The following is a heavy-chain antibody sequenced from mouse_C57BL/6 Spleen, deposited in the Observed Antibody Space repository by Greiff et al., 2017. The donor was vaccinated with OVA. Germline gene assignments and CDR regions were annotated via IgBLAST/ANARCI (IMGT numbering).Heavy chain of an antibody. CDR2: IYPGDGDT. CDR3: ARSGLRGYAMDV. D-gene: IGHD1-1*01. V-gene: IGHV1-80*01. Sequence: VQLQQSGAELVKPGASVKISCKASGYAFSSYWMNWVKQRPGKGLEWIGQIYPGDGDTNYNGQFKGKATLTADKSSSTAYMQLNSLTSEDSAVYFCARSGLRGYAMDVWGTGTSVTVSS. J-gene: IGHJ4*01. CDR1: GYAFSSYW.